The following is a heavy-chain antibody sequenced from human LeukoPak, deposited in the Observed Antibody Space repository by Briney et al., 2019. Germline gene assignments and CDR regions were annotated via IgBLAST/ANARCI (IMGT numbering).Heavy chain of an antibody. CDR3: AREYHYDSSGYIDY. D-gene: IGHD3-22*01. V-gene: IGHV4-61*01. CDR2: IYDSGST. J-gene: IGHJ4*02. CDR1: GGSVSSGSYY. Sequence: SETLSLTCTVSGGSVSSGSYYWSCIRQPPGKGLEWIGYIYDSGSTNYSPSLKSRATIFLDTSKNQVSLRLSSVTAADTAVYYCAREYHYDSSGYIDYWGQGTLVTVSS.